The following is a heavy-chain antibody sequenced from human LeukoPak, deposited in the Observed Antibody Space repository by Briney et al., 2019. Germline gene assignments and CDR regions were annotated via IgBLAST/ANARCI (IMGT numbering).Heavy chain of an antibody. CDR3: ARLLHGPGFDF. D-gene: IGHD5-24*01. CDR1: GGCISTYY. J-gene: IGHJ4*02. Sequence: SETLSLTCTVSGGCISTYYWSWIRKTPAPGLDWIGYIYDRGSTNYNPYLHSRATISGDTSKNRFSLKLTSVTAADTAVYYCARLLHGPGFDFWGQGTLVTVSS. V-gene: IGHV4-59*08. CDR2: IYDRGST.